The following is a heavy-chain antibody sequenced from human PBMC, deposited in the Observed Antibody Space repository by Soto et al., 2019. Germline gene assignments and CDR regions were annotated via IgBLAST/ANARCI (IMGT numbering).Heavy chain of an antibody. CDR3: ARGDYHRSGSYYN. CDR2: IKKDGSEN. D-gene: IGHD3-10*01. J-gene: IGHJ4*02. V-gene: IGHV3-7*04. CDR1: GFTFSSYW. Sequence: EVQLVESGGDLVQPGGSLRLSCVASGFTFSSYWMTWVRQAPGKGLEWVANIKKDGSENYYVDAVKGRFTISRDNAKNSLYLQMNSLRAEDSAVYYCARGDYHRSGSYYNWGQGTLGTVSS.